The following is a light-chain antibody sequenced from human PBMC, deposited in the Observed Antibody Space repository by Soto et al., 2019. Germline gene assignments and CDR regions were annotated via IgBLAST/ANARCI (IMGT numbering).Light chain of an antibody. CDR2: SDN. J-gene: IGLJ3*02. CDR1: SSNIGSNI. Sequence: QSVLTQPPSASGTPGQRVTISCSGSSSNIGSNIVNWYQQVPGTAPKLLIYSDNQRPSGVPDRFSGSKSGTSASLAISGLQSDDEADYYCSTWDDSLSGRVFGGGTKVTV. V-gene: IGLV1-44*01. CDR3: STWDDSLSGRV.